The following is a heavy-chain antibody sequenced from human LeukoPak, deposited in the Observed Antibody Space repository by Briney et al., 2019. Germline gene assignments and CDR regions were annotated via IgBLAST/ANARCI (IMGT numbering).Heavy chain of an antibody. V-gene: IGHV4-4*07. CDR1: GGSISSYY. Sequence: NPSETLSLTCTVSGGSISSYYWSWIRQPAGKGLEWIGRIYTSGSTNYNPSLKSRVTMSVDTSKNQFSLKLSSVTAADTAVYYCAREWADGCSGGSCYSLGYHYYYMDVWGKGTTVTVSS. J-gene: IGHJ6*03. CDR3: AREWADGCSGGSCYSLGYHYYYMDV. D-gene: IGHD2-15*01. CDR2: IYTSGST.